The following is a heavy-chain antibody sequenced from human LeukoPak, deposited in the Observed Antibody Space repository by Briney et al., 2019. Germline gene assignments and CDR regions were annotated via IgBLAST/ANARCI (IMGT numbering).Heavy chain of an antibody. D-gene: IGHD3-22*01. CDR1: GGTFSSYA. V-gene: IGHV1-69*05. CDR2: IIPIFGTA. Sequence: GASVKVSCKDSGGTFSSYAISWVRQAPGQGLEWMGGIIPIFGTANYAQKFQGRVTITTDESTSTAYMELSSLRSEDTAVYYCARGLTYYDSSGYYLDYWGQGTLVTVSS. J-gene: IGHJ4*02. CDR3: ARGLTYYDSSGYYLDY.